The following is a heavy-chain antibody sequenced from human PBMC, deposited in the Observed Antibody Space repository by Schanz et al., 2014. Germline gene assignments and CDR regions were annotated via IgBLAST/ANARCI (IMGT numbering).Heavy chain of an antibody. J-gene: IGHJ3*02. CDR2: ISSGGGST. D-gene: IGHD4-17*01. CDR3: ARKMKLGVYGGKGHDSLDI. CDR1: TFTFSSDW. Sequence: EVQLVQSGGGLVQPGGSLRLSCAASTFTFSSDWMSWVRQAPGKGLEWVSSISSGGGSTYYADSVKGRFTISRDNAKNTLYLQMNTLRAEDTAVYYCARKMKLGVYGGKGHDSLDIWGQGTMVTVSS. V-gene: IGHV3-23*04.